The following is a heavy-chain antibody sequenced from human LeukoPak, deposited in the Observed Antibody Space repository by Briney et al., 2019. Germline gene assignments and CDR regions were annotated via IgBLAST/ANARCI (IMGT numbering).Heavy chain of an antibody. V-gene: IGHV3-13*01. CDR1: GFTFSSYD. CDR3: TTDILGIPYTWHYYYYYMDV. CDR2: IGTAGDT. Sequence: GGSLRLSCAASGFTFSSYDMHWVRQATGKGLEWVSVIGTAGDTYYPGSVKGRFTISRENAKNSLYLQMNSLKTEDTAVYYCTTDILGIPYTWHYYYYYMDVWGKGTTVTISS. D-gene: IGHD2-2*02. J-gene: IGHJ6*03.